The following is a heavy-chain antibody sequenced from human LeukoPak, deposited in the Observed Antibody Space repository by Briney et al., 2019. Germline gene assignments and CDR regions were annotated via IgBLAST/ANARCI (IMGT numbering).Heavy chain of an antibody. Sequence: GGSLRLSCAASGFIFSTYAMSWVRQAPGKGLEWVSTISGNGGSTYYTDSVKGRFTISRDNSKNTLYLQMNSLRVEDTAVYYCAKPPPDSSSWLFDYWGQGALVTVSS. CDR1: GFIFSTYA. J-gene: IGHJ4*02. CDR3: AKPPPDSSSWLFDY. D-gene: IGHD6-13*01. V-gene: IGHV3-23*01. CDR2: ISGNGGST.